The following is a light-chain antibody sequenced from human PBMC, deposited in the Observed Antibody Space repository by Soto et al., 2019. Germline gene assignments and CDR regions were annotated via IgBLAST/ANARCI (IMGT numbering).Light chain of an antibody. Sequence: DIQMTQSPSTLSASVGDRVTITCRASQSISSWLAWYQQKPGKAPKLLIYDASSLESGVPSRFSGSGSGTEFTLTISSLQPDDVATYDCQQDNSYSPTVGQGTKVESK. CDR2: DAS. J-gene: IGKJ1*01. CDR3: QQDNSYSPT. CDR1: QSISSW. V-gene: IGKV1-5*01.